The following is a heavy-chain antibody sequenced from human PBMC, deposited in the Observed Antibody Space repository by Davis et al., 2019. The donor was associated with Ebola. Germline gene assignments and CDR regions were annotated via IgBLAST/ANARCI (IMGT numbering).Heavy chain of an antibody. CDR2: ISGSGGST. J-gene: IGHJ4*02. D-gene: IGHD4-17*01. CDR3: AKALHGDFDY. CDR1: GFTFSSYD. V-gene: IGHV3-23*01. Sequence: GESLKTSCAASGFTFSSYDMSWVRQAPGKGLEWVSAISGSGGSTYYADSVTGRFTFSSDNSKNTLYLQMNGLRAEDTAVYYCAKALHGDFDYWGQGTLVTVSS.